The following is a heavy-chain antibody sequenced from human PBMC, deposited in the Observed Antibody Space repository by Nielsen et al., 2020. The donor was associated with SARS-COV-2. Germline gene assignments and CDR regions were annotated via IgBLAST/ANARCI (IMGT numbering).Heavy chain of an antibody. V-gene: IGHV1-3*01. CDR3: ARDYDILTGYYSLFWFDP. CDR2: INAGNGNT. J-gene: IGHJ5*02. D-gene: IGHD3-9*01. Sequence: ASVKVSCKASGYTFTSYAMHWVRQAPGQRLEWMGWINAGNGNTKYSQKFQGRVTITRDTSASTAYMELSSLRSEDTAVYYCARDYDILTGYYSLFWFDPWGQGTLVTVSS. CDR1: GYTFTSYA.